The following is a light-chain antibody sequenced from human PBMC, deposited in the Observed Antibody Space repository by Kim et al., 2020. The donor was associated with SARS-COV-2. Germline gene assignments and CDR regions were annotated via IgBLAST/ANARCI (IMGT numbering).Light chain of an antibody. CDR3: QAWDSSTAV. CDR1: KLGDKY. CDR2: QDS. J-gene: IGLJ3*02. Sequence: LSPGQPASITCSGDKLGDKYACWYQQKPGQSPVLVIYQDSKRPSGIPERFSGSNSGNTATLTISGTQAMDEADYYCQAWDSSTAVFGGGTQLTVL. V-gene: IGLV3-1*01.